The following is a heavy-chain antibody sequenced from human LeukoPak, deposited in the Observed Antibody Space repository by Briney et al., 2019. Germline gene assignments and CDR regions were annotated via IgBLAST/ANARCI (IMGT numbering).Heavy chain of an antibody. CDR2: IRFDGSNT. CDR3: AKEWYVGSPPDY. CDR1: RFIFRDYG. D-gene: IGHD3-10*01. V-gene: IGHV3-30*02. Sequence: GGSLRLSCGEPRFIFRDYGTCWVPQAPGKGLERVAAIRFDGSNTYYADSVKGRFTISRDNSRNTLYLQMTSLRPEDTALYYCAKEWYVGSPPDYWGQGTQVTVSS. J-gene: IGHJ4*02.